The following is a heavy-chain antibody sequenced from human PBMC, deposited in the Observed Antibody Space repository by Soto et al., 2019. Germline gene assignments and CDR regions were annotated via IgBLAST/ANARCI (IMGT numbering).Heavy chain of an antibody. CDR1: GGSISSYY. V-gene: IGHV4-59*08. J-gene: IGHJ4*02. CDR3: ARQQWKLLGGFDY. CDR2: IYYSGST. Sequence: SETLSLTCTVSGGSISSYYWSWIRQPPGKGLEWIGYIYYSGSTNYNPSLKSRVTISVDTSKNQFSLKLSSVTAADTAVYYCARQQWKLLGGFDYWGQGTLVTLSS. D-gene: IGHD1-26*01.